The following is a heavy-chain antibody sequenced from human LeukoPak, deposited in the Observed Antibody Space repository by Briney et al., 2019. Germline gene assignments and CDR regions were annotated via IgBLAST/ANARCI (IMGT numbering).Heavy chain of an antibody. CDR2: IYYSGSI. Sequence: SETLSLTCTVSGASISSYCWSWIRQPPGKELEWIGDIYYSGSIKYNPSLKSRVTMSVDTSKNQFSLKLSSVTAADTAIYYCARENPSGYYNRPIDYWGQGTLVTVSS. J-gene: IGHJ4*02. CDR1: GASISSYC. CDR3: ARENPSGYYNRPIDY. V-gene: IGHV4-59*01. D-gene: IGHD3-22*01.